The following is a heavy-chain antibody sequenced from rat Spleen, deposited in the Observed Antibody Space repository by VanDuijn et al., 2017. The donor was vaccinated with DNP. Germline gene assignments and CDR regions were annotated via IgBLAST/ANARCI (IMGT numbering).Heavy chain of an antibody. D-gene: IGHD1-4*01. CDR2: ISYDGSDT. CDR3: AGRPPPTRGPFDY. Sequence: EVQLVESGGGLVQPGRSLKLSCAASGFTYSNYVMAWVRQAPTKGLEWVASISYDGSDTYYRDSVKGRFTISRDNAKSTLYLQMDSLRSEDTAAYYCAGRPPPTRGPFDYWGQGTLVTVSS. V-gene: IGHV5-29*01. J-gene: IGHJ3*01. CDR1: GFTYSNYV.